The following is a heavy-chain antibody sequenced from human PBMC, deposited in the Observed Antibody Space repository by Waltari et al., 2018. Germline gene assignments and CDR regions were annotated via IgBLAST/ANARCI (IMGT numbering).Heavy chain of an antibody. Sequence: QVQLVQSGGGVVQPGPSLRLSVTASGFPFQRFSLFWVRQAPGRGLEWVSLISHDGANEHYADSVKGRFTISRDSSKGALYLQMNNLRAEDTAVYFCAKSRSLFYYYALDVWGQGTTVVVSS. CDR2: ISHDGANE. CDR1: GFPFQRFS. CDR3: AKSRSLFYYYALDV. J-gene: IGHJ6*02. V-gene: IGHV3-30*18. D-gene: IGHD2-2*01.